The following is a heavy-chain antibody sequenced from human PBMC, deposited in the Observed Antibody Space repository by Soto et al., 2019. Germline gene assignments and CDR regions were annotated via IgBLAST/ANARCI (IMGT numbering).Heavy chain of an antibody. D-gene: IGHD2-2*01. J-gene: IGHJ5*02. Sequence: SVKVSCKASEYTFSTYSLHWVRQALGQGLEWMGGIIPIFGTANYAQKFQGRVTITADESTSTAYMELSSLRSEDTAVYYCARAPTNQLLSWFDPWGQGTLVTVSS. V-gene: IGHV1-69*13. CDR2: IIPIFGTA. CDR3: ARAPTNQLLSWFDP. CDR1: EYTFSTYS.